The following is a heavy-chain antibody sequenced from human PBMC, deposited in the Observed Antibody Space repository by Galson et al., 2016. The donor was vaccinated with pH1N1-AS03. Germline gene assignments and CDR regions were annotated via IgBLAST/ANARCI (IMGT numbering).Heavy chain of an antibody. Sequence: ETLSLTCTVSGLSISSGSYWGWIRQSPGKGLEWIGNIYHAANTYYNPSFKTRLTMSVDTSKSQFSLSLRSVTAADTAMYYCARGLGYCSGKQCFVHFDPWGQGIRVTVSS. D-gene: IGHD2-15*01. V-gene: IGHV4-38-2*02. CDR2: IYHAANT. CDR3: ARGLGYCSGKQCFVHFDP. CDR1: GLSISSGSY. J-gene: IGHJ5*02.